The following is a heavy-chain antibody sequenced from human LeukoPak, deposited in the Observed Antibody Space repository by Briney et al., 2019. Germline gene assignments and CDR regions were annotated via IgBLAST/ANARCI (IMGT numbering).Heavy chain of an antibody. CDR1: GFSFTKFA. D-gene: IGHD3-3*01. V-gene: IGHV3-30*18. CDR2: VLYDEDSQ. CDR3: TKDDRFFGSYSDS. Sequence: GGALRLSCAASGFSFTKFALHWIRQSPGKGLEWVATVLYDEDSQYYADSVKGRFSISRDTSTSSLDLQMNSLRPEDTAVYYCTKDDRFFGSYSDSWGQGNLVTASS. J-gene: IGHJ4*02.